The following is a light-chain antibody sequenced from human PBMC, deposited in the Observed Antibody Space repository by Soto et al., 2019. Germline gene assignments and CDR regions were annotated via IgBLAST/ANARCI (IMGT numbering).Light chain of an antibody. Sequence: EIVLTQSPGTLSLSPGERATLSCRASQSISSPYLAWYQQKPGQAPRLLIDGASSRATGVPDRFSGSGSGTDFTLTINRLEPEDFAVYYCQQYDSWTLGQGTKVDIK. CDR2: GAS. J-gene: IGKJ1*01. CDR1: QSISSPY. V-gene: IGKV3-20*01. CDR3: QQYDSWT.